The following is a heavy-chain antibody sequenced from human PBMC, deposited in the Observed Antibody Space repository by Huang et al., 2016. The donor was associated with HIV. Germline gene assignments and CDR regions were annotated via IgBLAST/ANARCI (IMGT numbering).Heavy chain of an antibody. D-gene: IGHD3-10*01. CDR3: AKGSMANAFDI. CDR2: LRYYGSNK. Sequence: QVQLVESGGGVVQPGGSLRLFCAASGFTFSSYGMHWVRQAPGKGLEWVAFLRYYGSNKYYGDSVRGRLTISRDNSTNTRYLQMNGLRAEDTAVYYCAKGSMANAFDIWGQGTMVTVSS. CDR1: GFTFSSYG. V-gene: IGHV3-30*02. J-gene: IGHJ3*02.